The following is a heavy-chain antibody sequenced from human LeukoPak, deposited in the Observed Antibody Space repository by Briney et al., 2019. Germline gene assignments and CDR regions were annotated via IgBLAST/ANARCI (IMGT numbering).Heavy chain of an antibody. J-gene: IGHJ4*02. CDR3: ARGRPNYGDYDY. CDR1: GYTFSSYY. Sequence: ASVKVSCKASGYTFSSYYMHWVRQAPGQGLEWMGIINPTGGGTNYAQKFQGRVTMTRDTSTSTVYMELSSLRSEDTAVYYCARGRPNYGDYDYWGQGTLVTVSS. CDR2: INPTGGGT. D-gene: IGHD4-17*01. V-gene: IGHV1-46*01.